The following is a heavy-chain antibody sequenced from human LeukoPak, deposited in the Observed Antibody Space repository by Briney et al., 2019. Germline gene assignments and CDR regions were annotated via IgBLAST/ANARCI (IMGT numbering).Heavy chain of an antibody. CDR3: ARDAYYYDSSGHDY. CDR2: IKQDGSEK. V-gene: IGHV3-7*03. D-gene: IGHD3-22*01. J-gene: IGHJ4*02. CDR1: GFTFSSYW. Sequence: GGSLRLSCAASGFTFSSYWMSWVRQAPGKGLEWVANIKQDGSEKYYVDSVKGRFTISRDNAKNSLYLQMNSLRAEDTAVYYCARDAYYYDSSGHDYWGQGTLVTVSS.